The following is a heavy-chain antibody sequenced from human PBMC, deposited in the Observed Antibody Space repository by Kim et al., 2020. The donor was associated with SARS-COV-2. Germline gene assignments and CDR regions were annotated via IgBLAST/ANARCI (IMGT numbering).Heavy chain of an antibody. V-gene: IGHV3-30-3*01. D-gene: IGHD6-19*01. Sequence: GGSLRLSCAASGVTCRNYRGGWVRPAPGPGLEWVAAISDDGRETYYPDSVRGRFTISRDNSKNTLDLQMNDLRVEDTAMYHCAKIAVTGTGGPFDYWGQGTLVIVSS. CDR2: ISDDGRET. CDR3: AKIAVTGTGGPFDY. CDR1: GVTCRNYR. J-gene: IGHJ4*02.